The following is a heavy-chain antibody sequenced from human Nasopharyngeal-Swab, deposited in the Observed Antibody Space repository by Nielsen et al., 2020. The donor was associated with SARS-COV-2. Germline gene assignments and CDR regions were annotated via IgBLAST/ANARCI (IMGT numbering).Heavy chain of an antibody. CDR2: ISASGSST. D-gene: IGHD1-26*01. Sequence: GESLKISCAATGSTFRRCPMSWVRQAPGKGLEWVSAISASGSSTYYADPVKGRFTISRDNSQNTLYLQMSSLRVEDTAVYYCAKESGSYLYYYYGMDVWGQGTTVTVSS. V-gene: IGHV3-23*01. J-gene: IGHJ6*02. CDR1: GSTFRRCP. CDR3: AKESGSYLYYYYGMDV.